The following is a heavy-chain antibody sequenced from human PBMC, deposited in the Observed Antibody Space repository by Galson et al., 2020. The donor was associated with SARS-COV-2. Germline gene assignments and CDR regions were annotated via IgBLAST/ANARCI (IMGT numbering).Heavy chain of an antibody. CDR1: GFSFSTNS. V-gene: IGHV3-21*01. D-gene: IGHD2-8*02. Sequence: GGSLRLPCAASGFSFSTNSVNWVRQAPGKGLEWVSYISTRSNYIYYADSVKGRFTISRDNAKNSLLLQMNSLRVEDTAVYYCASGGYTTGWGAFDIWGQGTKVTVSS. CDR2: ISTRSNYI. CDR3: ASGGYTTGWGAFDI. J-gene: IGHJ3*02.